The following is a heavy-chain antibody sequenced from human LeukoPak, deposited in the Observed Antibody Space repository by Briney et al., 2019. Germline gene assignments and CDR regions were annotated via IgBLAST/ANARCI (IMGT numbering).Heavy chain of an antibody. CDR3: ARGSGTFHY. Sequence: PGGSLRLSSAASGFTVSSNYMSWVREAPGKGLEWVSIIYSGGSTYYADSVKGRFTISRDNSKNTLYLQMNSLRAEDTAVYYCARGSGTFHYWGQGTLVTVSS. J-gene: IGHJ4*02. D-gene: IGHD3-3*01. V-gene: IGHV3-53*01. CDR2: IYSGGST. CDR1: GFTVSSNY.